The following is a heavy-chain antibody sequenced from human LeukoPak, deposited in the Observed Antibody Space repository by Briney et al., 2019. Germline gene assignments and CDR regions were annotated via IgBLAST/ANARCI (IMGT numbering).Heavy chain of an antibody. Sequence: WASVKVSCKASGGTFSSYAISWVRQAPGQGLEWMGWISAYNGNTNYAQKLQGRVTMTTDTSTSTAYMELGSLRSDDTAVYYCAREVRGYDFRSGYFVGPPNYYYYGMDVWGQGTTVTVSS. CDR3: AREVRGYDFRSGYFVGPPNYYYYGMDV. CDR2: ISAYNGNT. D-gene: IGHD3-3*01. CDR1: GGTFSSYA. J-gene: IGHJ6*02. V-gene: IGHV1-18*01.